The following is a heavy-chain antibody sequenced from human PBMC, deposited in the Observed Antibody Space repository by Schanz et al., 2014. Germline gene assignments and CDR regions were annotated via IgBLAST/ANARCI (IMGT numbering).Heavy chain of an antibody. CDR3: ARRNFYDKSAAFDY. CDR2: ISYDGNNE. CDR1: GFTFSSYG. Sequence: QVYLVESGGDLVKPGGSLRLSCAASGFTFSSYGMHWVRQAPGKGLEWVAVISYDGNNEDYADSVKGRFSISRDNSQNTLYLQMDSLRPEDTAVYYCARRNFYDKSAAFDYWGQGSLVTVSS. D-gene: IGHD3-9*01. V-gene: IGHV3-30*03. J-gene: IGHJ4*02.